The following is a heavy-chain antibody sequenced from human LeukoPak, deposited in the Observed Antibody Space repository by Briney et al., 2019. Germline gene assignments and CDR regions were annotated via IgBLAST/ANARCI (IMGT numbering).Heavy chain of an antibody. CDR1: GGTFSSYA. CDR3: ARVGSSDA. D-gene: IGHD3-16*01. CDR2: IIPILGIA. Sequence: GSSVKVSCKASGGTFSSYAISWVRQAPGQGLEWMGRIIPILGIANYAQKFRGRVTITADKSTSTAYMELSSLRSEDTAVYYCARVGSSDAWGQGTLVTVSS. V-gene: IGHV1-69*04. J-gene: IGHJ5*02.